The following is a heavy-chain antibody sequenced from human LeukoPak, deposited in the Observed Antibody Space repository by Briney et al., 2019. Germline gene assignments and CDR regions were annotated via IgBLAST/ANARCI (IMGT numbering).Heavy chain of an antibody. CDR1: GYTFTNYY. V-gene: IGHV1-46*01. Sequence: GASVKVSCKASGYTFTNYYMHWVRQAPGQGLEWMGIINPSGGSTSYAQKFQGRVTMTRDTSTTTVYMELSSLRSEDTAVYYCARDRRGYCSSTSCSNWFDPWGQGTLVTVSS. J-gene: IGHJ5*02. CDR3: ARDRRGYCSSTSCSNWFDP. CDR2: INPSGGST. D-gene: IGHD2-2*01.